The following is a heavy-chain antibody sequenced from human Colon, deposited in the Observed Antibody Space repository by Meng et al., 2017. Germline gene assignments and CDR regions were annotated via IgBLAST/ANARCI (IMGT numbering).Heavy chain of an antibody. CDR1: GVSISSGNYH. CDR3: ARDRKHYGERGWFDP. V-gene: IGHV4-30-4*01. D-gene: IGHD4-17*01. Sequence: QVDRRGSGPMLAHPSMSLSLACTFSGVSISSGNYHWSWIRQPPGEGLEWIGYIYYSGSTYSNASLKSRVTISIDRSKNQFSLKLSSVTAADTAVYYCARDRKHYGERGWFDPWGQGTLVTVSS. J-gene: IGHJ5*02. CDR2: IYYSGST.